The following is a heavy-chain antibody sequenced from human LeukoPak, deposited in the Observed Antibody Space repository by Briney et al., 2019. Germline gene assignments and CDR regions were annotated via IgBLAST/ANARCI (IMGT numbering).Heavy chain of an antibody. V-gene: IGHV1-8*01. CDR2: MNPNSGNT. CDR1: GYTFTSYD. D-gene: IGHD6-19*01. Sequence: ASVKVSCKASGYTFTSYDIDWVRQATGQGLEWMGWMNPNSGNTGYAQKFQGRVTMTRNTSISTAYMELSSLRSEDTAVYYCARGPIAVAGHFDYWGQGTLVTVSS. CDR3: ARGPIAVAGHFDY. J-gene: IGHJ4*02.